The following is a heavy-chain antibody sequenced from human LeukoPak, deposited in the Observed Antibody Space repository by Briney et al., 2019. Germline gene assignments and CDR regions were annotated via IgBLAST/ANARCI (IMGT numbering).Heavy chain of an antibody. Sequence: GGSLRLSCAASGFTVSSNYMSWVRQAPGKGLEWVSVIYSGGSTYYADSVKGRFTISRDNSKNTLYLQMNSLRAEDTAVYYCARPLYDSGREVEIRGQGTMVTVSS. D-gene: IGHD6-19*01. CDR3: ARPLYDSGREVEI. CDR1: GFTVSSNY. J-gene: IGHJ3*02. V-gene: IGHV3-53*01. CDR2: IYSGGST.